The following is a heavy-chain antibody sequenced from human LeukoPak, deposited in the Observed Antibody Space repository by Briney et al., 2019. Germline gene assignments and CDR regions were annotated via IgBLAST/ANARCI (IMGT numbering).Heavy chain of an antibody. CDR3: ARHTKNSSGWYYFDY. Sequence: SEALSLACTVSGGSINTYYWSWIRQPPGKGLEWIGYVYYSGSTNYNPSLKSRVTISVDTSKNQFSLKLTSVTAADTAVYYCARHTKNSSGWYYFDYWGQGTLVTVSS. V-gene: IGHV4-59*08. CDR1: GGSINTYY. CDR2: VYYSGST. J-gene: IGHJ4*02. D-gene: IGHD6-19*01.